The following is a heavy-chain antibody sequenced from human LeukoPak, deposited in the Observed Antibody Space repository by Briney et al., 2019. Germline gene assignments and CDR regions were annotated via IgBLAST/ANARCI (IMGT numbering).Heavy chain of an antibody. CDR3: ARPAPATEDYYYYMDV. V-gene: IGHV3-48*01. D-gene: IGHD2-2*01. J-gene: IGHJ6*03. Sequence: GGSLRLSCAASGFTFSAYSMTWVRQAPGKGLEWLSYISSSSMTVYYADSVKGRFTISRDNGKNSLFLQMNSLRAEDTAVYYCARPAPATEDYYYYMDVWGKGTTVTISS. CDR2: ISSSSMTV. CDR1: GFTFSAYS.